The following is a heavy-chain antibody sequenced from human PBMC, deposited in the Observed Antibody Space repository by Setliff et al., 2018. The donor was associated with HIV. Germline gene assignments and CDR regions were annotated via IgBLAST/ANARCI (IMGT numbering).Heavy chain of an antibody. J-gene: IGHJ5*02. CDR3: ARRADWFDL. CDR2: ISDYNSNT. V-gene: IGHV1-18*01. Sequence: ASVKVSCKASGYTFTSYGLSWVRQAPGQGLEWLGWISDYNSNTEYAQKLQGRVTMTKDTSTSTAYMELRSLRPDDTAVYFCARRADWFDLWGQGTLVTVSS. CDR1: GYTFTSYG.